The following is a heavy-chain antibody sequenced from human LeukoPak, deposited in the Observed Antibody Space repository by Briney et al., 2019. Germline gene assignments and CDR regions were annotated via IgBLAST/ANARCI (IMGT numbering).Heavy chain of an antibody. J-gene: IGHJ4*02. V-gene: IGHV3-33*01. CDR2: IWYDGSNK. Sequence: HPRGSLRLSCAASGFTFSSYGMHWVRQAPGKGLEWVAVIWYDGSNKYYADSVKGRFTISRDNSKNTLYLQMNSLRAEDTAVYYCARSLGSGSYPADYWGQGTLVTASS. CDR1: GFTFSSYG. D-gene: IGHD3-10*02. CDR3: ARSLGSGSYPADY.